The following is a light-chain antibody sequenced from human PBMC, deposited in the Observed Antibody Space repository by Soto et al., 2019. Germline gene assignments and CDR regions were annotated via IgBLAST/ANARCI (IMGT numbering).Light chain of an antibody. V-gene: IGLV2-14*01. CDR3: SSYTSTSTYV. CDR2: DVT. J-gene: IGLJ1*01. CDR1: SSDVGGYNY. Sequence: QSVLTQPASVSGSPGQSITISCTGTSSDVGGYNYVSWYQQHPGKAPKLMIYDVTYRPSGVSNRFSGSKSGTTASLTLSGLQAEDEADYYRSSYTSTSTYVFGTGTKVTVL.